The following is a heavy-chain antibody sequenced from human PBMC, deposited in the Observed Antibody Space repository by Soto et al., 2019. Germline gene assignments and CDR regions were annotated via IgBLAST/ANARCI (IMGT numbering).Heavy chain of an antibody. V-gene: IGHV3-33*08. CDR1: GFTFSSCS. D-gene: IGHD5-18*01. CDR3: AGPGYSSQDY. J-gene: IGHJ4*02. CDR2: IWYDGSNK. Sequence: LRLSCAASGFTFSSCSMNWVRQAPGKGLEWVAVIWYDGSNKYYADSVKGRFTISRDNSKNTLYLQMNSLRAEDTAVYYCAGPGYSSQDYWGQGALVTVSS.